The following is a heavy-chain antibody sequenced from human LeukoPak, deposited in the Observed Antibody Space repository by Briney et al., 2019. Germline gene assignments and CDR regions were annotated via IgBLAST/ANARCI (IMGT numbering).Heavy chain of an antibody. D-gene: IGHD3-9*01. Sequence: GASVKVSCKASGYTFTSYGISWVRQAPGQGLEWMGWISAYNGNTNYAQKLQGRVTMTTDTSTSTAYMELRSLRSDDTAVYYCARDTDILTGYYYYYGMDVWGQETTVTVSS. CDR3: ARDTDILTGYYYYYGMDV. V-gene: IGHV1-18*01. CDR2: ISAYNGNT. J-gene: IGHJ6*02. CDR1: GYTFTSYG.